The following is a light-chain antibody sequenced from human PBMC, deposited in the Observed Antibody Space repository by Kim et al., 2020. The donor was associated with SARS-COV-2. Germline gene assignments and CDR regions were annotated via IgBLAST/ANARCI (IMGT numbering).Light chain of an antibody. Sequence: DIQLTQSPSFLSASVGDRVTITCRASQGISSFLAWYQQKPGKAPRLLIYAASNLEDGVPSRFSGSGSGTEFTLTITSLQPEDSATYYCQHLSTYPLFGQGTKLEI. CDR3: QHLSTYPL. CDR1: QGISSF. CDR2: AAS. J-gene: IGKJ2*01. V-gene: IGKV1-9*01.